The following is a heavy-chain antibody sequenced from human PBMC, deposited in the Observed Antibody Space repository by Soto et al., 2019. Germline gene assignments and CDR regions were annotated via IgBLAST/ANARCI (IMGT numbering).Heavy chain of an antibody. V-gene: IGHV1-69*01. CDR1: GGTFSSYA. J-gene: IGHJ4*02. Sequence: QVQLVQSGAEVKKPGSSVKVSCKASGGTFSSYAISWVRQAPGQGLEWMGGSIPIFGTANYAQKFQGRVTITADESTSTAYMELSSLRSEDTAVYYCARASRGAYGDYPDFDYWGQGTLVTVSS. D-gene: IGHD4-17*01. CDR3: ARASRGAYGDYPDFDY. CDR2: SIPIFGTA.